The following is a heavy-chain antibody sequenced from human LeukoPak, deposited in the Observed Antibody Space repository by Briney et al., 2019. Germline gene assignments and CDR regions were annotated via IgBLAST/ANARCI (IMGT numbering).Heavy chain of an antibody. CDR3: ARDYRLTQIQY. V-gene: IGHV4-39*07. D-gene: IGHD1-26*01. CDR1: GGSISSSSYY. CDR2: IYYTGSA. J-gene: IGHJ1*01. Sequence: SETLSLTCTVSGGSISSSSYYWGWIRQPPGKGLEWIGSIYYTGSAYYNPSLKSRVTISVDTSKNQFSLRLSSVTAADTAVYYCARDYRLTQIQYWGQGTLVTVSS.